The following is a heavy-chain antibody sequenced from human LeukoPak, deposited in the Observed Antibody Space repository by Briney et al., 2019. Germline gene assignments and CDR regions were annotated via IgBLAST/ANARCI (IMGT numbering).Heavy chain of an antibody. CDR1: GGSISSSSYY. CDR3: ARDHGYSTGGGCDDPLDY. D-gene: IGHD2-8*02. J-gene: IGHJ4*02. V-gene: IGHV4-39*07. Sequence: SETLSLTCTVSGGSISSSSYYWGWIRQPPGKGLEWIGSIYYSGSTYYNPSLKSRVTISVDTSKNQFSLKLSSVTAADTAVYYCARDHGYSTGGGCDDPLDYWGQGTLVIVSS. CDR2: IYYSGST.